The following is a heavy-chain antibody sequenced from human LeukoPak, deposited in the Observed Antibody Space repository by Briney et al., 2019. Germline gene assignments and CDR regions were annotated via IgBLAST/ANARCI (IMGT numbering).Heavy chain of an antibody. V-gene: IGHV4-39*07. CDR1: GGSISSSNYY. J-gene: IGHJ4*02. CDR2: FYNSGST. Sequence: SETLSLTCAVSGGSISSSNYYWGWVRQPPGKGLEWIGSFYNSGSTYYNPSLKSRVTISVDTSKNQFSLKLSSVTAADTAVYYCARDNKVGATPLFDYWGQGTLVTVSS. CDR3: ARDNKVGATPLFDY. D-gene: IGHD1-26*01.